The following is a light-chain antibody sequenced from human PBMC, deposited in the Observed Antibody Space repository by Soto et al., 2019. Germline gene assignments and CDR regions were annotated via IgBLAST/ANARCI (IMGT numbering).Light chain of an antibody. J-gene: IGKJ5*01. V-gene: IGKV1-5*03. CDR2: KAS. CDR1: QSISAW. CDR3: QQYHSYPLT. Sequence: DIQMTQSPSTLSASVGERVTITCRASQSISAWLAWYQQQPGKAPKLLIYKASNVESGVPSRFSGSGSGTEFTLTISSPQPADFATYYCQQYHSYPLTFGQGTRLEIK.